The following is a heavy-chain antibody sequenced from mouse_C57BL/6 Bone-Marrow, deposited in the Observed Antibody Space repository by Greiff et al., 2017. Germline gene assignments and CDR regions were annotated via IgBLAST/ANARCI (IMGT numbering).Heavy chain of an antibody. J-gene: IGHJ1*03. D-gene: IGHD1-1*01. CDR3: ARSDYYGSSLWYFDV. CDR2: IYPGDGDT. V-gene: IGHV1-82*01. Sequence: VQLQQSGPELVKPGASVKISCKASGYAFSSSWMNWVKQRPGKGLEWIGRIYPGDGDTNYNGKFKGKATLTADKSSSTAYMQLSSLTSEDSAVYCDARSDYYGSSLWYFDVWGTGTTVTVSS. CDR1: GYAFSSSW.